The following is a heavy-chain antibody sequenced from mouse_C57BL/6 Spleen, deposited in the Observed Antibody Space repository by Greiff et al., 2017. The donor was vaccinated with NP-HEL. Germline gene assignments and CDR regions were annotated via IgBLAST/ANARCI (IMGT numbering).Heavy chain of an antibody. Sequence: QVQLQQSGPELVKPGASVKISCKASGYAFSSSWMNWVKQRPGKGLEWIGRIYPGDGDTNYNGKFKGKATLTADKSSSTAYMQLRSLTSEDSAVYSCAKGITTVVATDFDDWGQGTTLTVSS. V-gene: IGHV1-82*01. D-gene: IGHD1-1*01. J-gene: IGHJ2*01. CDR1: GYAFSSSW. CDR2: IYPGDGDT. CDR3: AKGITTVVATDFDD.